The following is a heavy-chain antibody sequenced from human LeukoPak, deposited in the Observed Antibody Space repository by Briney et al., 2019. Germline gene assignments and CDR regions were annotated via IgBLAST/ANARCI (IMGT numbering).Heavy chain of an antibody. CDR1: GFTFRPYG. V-gene: IGHV3-23*01. CDR2: ITGSSTWT. Sequence: GGSLRLSCEASGFTFRPYGMTWVRQAPGKGLEWVSGITGSSTWTYYADSVKGRFTISRDNSKNTLHLQMDSLRAEDTAIYYCARELVSLGTGYFDLWGRGTLVTVSS. J-gene: IGHJ2*01. CDR3: ARELVSLGTGYFDL. D-gene: IGHD7-27*01.